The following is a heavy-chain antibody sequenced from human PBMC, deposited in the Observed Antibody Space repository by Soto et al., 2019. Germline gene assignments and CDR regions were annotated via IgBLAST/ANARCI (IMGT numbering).Heavy chain of an antibody. CDR2: IYHSGST. J-gene: IGHJ6*02. CDR1: GGSISSSNW. D-gene: IGHD5-18*01. CDR3: ARQYSYGYDYYGMDV. V-gene: IGHV4-4*02. Sequence: PSDTLSLTCAVSGGSISSSNWWSWVRQPPGKGLEWIGEIYHSGSTNYNPSLKSRVTISVDKSKNQFSLKLSSVTAADTAVYYCARQYSYGYDYYGMDVWGQGTTVTVPS.